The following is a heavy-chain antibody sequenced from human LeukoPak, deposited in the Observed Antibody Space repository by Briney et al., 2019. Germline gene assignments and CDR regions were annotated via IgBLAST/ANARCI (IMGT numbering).Heavy chain of an antibody. CDR2: INHSGST. J-gene: IGHJ6*03. D-gene: IGHD4-23*01. V-gene: IGHV4-34*01. Sequence: SETLSLTCAVYGGSFSGYYWSWIRQPPGKGLELIGEINHSGSTNYNPSLKSRVTISVDTSKNQFSLTLSSVTAADTAVYYCAREGARWPTLNSYYYMDVWGQGTLVTVSS. CDR1: GGSFSGYY. CDR3: AREGARWPTLNSYYYMDV.